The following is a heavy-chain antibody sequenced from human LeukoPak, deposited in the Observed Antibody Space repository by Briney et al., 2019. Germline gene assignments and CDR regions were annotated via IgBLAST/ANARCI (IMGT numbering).Heavy chain of an antibody. CDR2: ISSSGSTI. D-gene: IGHD6-13*01. CDR3: ARDFPAAAGYYFDY. CDR1: GFTFSDYY. J-gene: IGHJ4*02. V-gene: IGHV3-11*01. Sequence: GGSLRLSCAASGFTFSDYYMSWIRQAPRKGLEWVSYISSSGSTIYYADSVKGRFTISRDNAKNSLYLQMNSLRAEDTAVYYCARDFPAAAGYYFDYWGQGTLVTVSS.